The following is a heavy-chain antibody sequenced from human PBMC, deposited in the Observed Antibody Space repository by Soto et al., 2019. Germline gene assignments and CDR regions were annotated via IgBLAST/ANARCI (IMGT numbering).Heavy chain of an antibody. CDR2: ISNDESKK. D-gene: IGHD6-19*01. J-gene: IGHJ4*02. V-gene: IGHV3-30-3*01. CDR3: ARSIAVAGLDY. CDR1: GFTFSTYA. Sequence: GGSLRLSCAASGFTFSTYAVHWVRQAPGKGLEWVAVISNDESKKYYANSVKGRFTISRDNSNNTGYLQMNSLRREDTAIYYCARSIAVAGLDYWGPGTLVTVSS.